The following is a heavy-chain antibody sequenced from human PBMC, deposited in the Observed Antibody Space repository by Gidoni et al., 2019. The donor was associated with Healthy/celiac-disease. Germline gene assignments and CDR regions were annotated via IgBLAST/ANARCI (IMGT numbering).Heavy chain of an antibody. CDR2: ISCSGGST. V-gene: IGHV3-23*01. D-gene: IGHD3-22*01. J-gene: IGHJ4*02. Sequence: EVQLLESGGGLVQPGGSLRLSCAASGFTFSSYAMSWVRQAPGKGLEWVSAISCSGGSTYYADSVKGRFTISRDNSKNTLYLQMNSLRAEDTAVYYCAKGPHYYDSSGYYFWGQGTLVTVSS. CDR1: GFTFSSYA. CDR3: AKGPHYYDSSGYYF.